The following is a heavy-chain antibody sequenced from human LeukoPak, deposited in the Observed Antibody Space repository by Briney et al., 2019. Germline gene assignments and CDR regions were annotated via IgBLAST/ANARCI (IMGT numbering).Heavy chain of an antibody. CDR2: INPNSGGT. CDR3: ATAAGTFPTSYYYYYYMDV. D-gene: IGHD6-13*01. Sequence: ASVKVSCKASGYTFTGYYMHWVRQAPGQGLEWMGWINPNSGGTNYAQKFQGRVTMTRDTSISTAYMELSRLRSDDTAVYYCATAAGTFPTSYYYYYYMDVWGKGTTVTVSS. CDR1: GYTFTGYY. J-gene: IGHJ6*03. V-gene: IGHV1-2*02.